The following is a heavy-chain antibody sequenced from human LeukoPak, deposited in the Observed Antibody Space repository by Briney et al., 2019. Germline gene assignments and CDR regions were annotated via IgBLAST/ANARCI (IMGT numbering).Heavy chain of an antibody. CDR1: GFTFSSYS. V-gene: IGHV3-48*02. CDR2: ISSSSSTI. CDR3: ARDTGPDFWSGYYPYYFDY. D-gene: IGHD3-3*01. Sequence: TGGSLRLSCAASGFTFSSYSMNWVRRAPGKGLEWVSYISSSSSTIYYADSVKGRFTISRDNAKNSLYLQMNSLRDEDTAVYYCARDTGPDFWSGYYPYYFDYWGQGTLVTVSS. J-gene: IGHJ4*02.